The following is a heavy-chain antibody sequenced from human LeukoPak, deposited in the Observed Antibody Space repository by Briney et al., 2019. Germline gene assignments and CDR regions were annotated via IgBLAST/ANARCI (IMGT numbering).Heavy chain of an antibody. Sequence: ASVKVSCKASGYTFTGYYIHWARQAPGQGLEWMGWINPNSGGTNYAQKFQGRVTMTRDTSISTAYMELSRLRSDDTAVYYCARDTILSAAAGTTFDYWGQGTLVTVSS. D-gene: IGHD6-13*01. CDR2: INPNSGGT. CDR1: GYTFTGYY. CDR3: ARDTILSAAAGTTFDY. V-gene: IGHV1-2*02. J-gene: IGHJ4*02.